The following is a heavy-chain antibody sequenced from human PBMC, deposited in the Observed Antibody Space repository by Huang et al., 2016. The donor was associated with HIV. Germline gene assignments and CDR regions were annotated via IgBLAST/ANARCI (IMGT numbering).Heavy chain of an antibody. CDR2: ISGSGTT. Sequence: EVQLLESGGGLVQAGGSQSLSCAACGFSFHDYAMTWVRQAPGKGLEWVTAISGSGTTYYRDFGKGRFIISRDKSKNTLFLQTNSLRVADTAVYYCAKIISNWPLYYMDVWGKGTTVTVSS. CDR1: GFSFHDYA. D-gene: IGHD6-13*01. CDR3: AKIISNWPLYYMDV. V-gene: IGHV3-23*01. J-gene: IGHJ6*03.